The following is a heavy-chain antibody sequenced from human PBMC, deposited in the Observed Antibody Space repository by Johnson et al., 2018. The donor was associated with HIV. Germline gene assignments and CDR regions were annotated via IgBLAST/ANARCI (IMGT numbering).Heavy chain of an antibody. CDR2: ISGSGGST. D-gene: IGHD6-13*01. V-gene: IGHV3-NL1*01. J-gene: IGHJ3*01. CDR3: ARDGGYSSSWYKYAFEL. CDR1: GFTFSSYG. Sequence: QVQLVESGGGLVQPGGSLRLSCAASGFTFSSYGMHWVRQAPGKGLEWVSAISGSGGSTYYADSVKGRFTISRDNSKNTLYLQMNSLRAEDTAVYYCARDGGYSSSWYKYAFELGGPGTMVSVSS.